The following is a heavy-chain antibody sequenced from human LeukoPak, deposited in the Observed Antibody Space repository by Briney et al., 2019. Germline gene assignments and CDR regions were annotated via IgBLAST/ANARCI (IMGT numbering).Heavy chain of an antibody. CDR2: ISTNSEYI. D-gene: IGHD6-13*01. V-gene: IGHV3-21*01. CDR1: GFTLSRYS. Sequence: KAGGSPRLSCDVFGFTLSRYSMNWVRQAPGKGPEWVSAISTNSEYIYYGDSVRGRFTVARDNARNSLYLHMNSLRVEDTALYYCVRASYSSTWYLDSWGQGTLVTVSS. J-gene: IGHJ4*02. CDR3: VRASYSSTWYLDS.